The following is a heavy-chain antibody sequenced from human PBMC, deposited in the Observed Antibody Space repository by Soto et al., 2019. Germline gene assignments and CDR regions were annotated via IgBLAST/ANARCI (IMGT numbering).Heavy chain of an antibody. D-gene: IGHD6-13*01. J-gene: IGHJ6*02. CDR1: GGTFSSYA. CDR2: IIPIFGTA. V-gene: IGHV1-69*13. CDR3: ARISSSWYYYYYYGMDV. Sequence: SVKVSCKASGGTFSSYAISWVRQAPGQGLEWMGGIIPIFGTANYAQKFQGRVTITADESTSTAYMELSSLRSEDTAVYYCARISSSWYYYYYYGMDVWGQGTTVTVSS.